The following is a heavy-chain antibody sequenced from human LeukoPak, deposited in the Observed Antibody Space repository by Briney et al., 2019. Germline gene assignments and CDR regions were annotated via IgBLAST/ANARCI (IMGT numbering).Heavy chain of an antibody. CDR2: ISSSADTI. CDR3: AKEDLGAAPHY. CDR1: GFIFSSDE. D-gene: IGHD2-15*01. V-gene: IGHV3-48*03. Sequence: GGSLRLSCAASGFIFSSDEMTWVRQAPGKGLESVSFISSSADTILYADSVKGRFTISRDNGKNALYLQMNSLRAEDTAVYYCAKEDLGAAPHYWGQGTLVSVSS. J-gene: IGHJ4*02.